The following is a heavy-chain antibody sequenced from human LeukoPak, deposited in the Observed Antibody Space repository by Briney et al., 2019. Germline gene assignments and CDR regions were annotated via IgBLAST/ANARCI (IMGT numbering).Heavy chain of an antibody. CDR2: ISRTSGYI. J-gene: IGHJ4*02. CDR1: GFTFSSYS. CDR3: ARSGYYYGSGSHFDY. Sequence: PGGSLRLSCAASGFTFSSYSMHWVRQAPGKGLEWVSSISRTSGYISYADSVKGRFTISRDNSKNTLYLQMNSLRAEDTAVYYCARSGYYYGSGSHFDYWGQGTLVTVSS. V-gene: IGHV3-21*04. D-gene: IGHD3-10*01.